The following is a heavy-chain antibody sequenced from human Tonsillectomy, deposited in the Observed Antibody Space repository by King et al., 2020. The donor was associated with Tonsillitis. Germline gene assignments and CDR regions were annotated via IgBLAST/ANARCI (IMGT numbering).Heavy chain of an antibody. CDR2: IYYSGST. V-gene: IGHV4-59*08. CDR3: ASSTFGYYYYMDV. J-gene: IGHJ6*03. CDR1: GGSISSYY. D-gene: IGHD3-10*01. Sequence: VQLQESGPGLVKPSETLSLTCTVSGGSISSYYWSWIRQPPGKGLEWIGYIYYSGSTNYNPSLKSRVTISVDTSKNQFSLKLSSVTAADTAVYYCASSTFGYYYYMDVWGKGTTVTVSS.